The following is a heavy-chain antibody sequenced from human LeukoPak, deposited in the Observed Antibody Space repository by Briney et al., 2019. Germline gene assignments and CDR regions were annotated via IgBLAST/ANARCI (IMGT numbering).Heavy chain of an antibody. J-gene: IGHJ4*02. CDR1: GFTFSSYW. CDR2: INHNGNVN. D-gene: IGHD4-11*01. V-gene: IGHV3-7*03. Sequence: GGSLRLSCAASGFTFSSYWMNWARQAPGKGLEWVASINHNGNVNYYVDSVKGRFTISRDNSNNTLYLQMNSLRAEDTAVYYCAKLTTSWGQGTLVTVSS. CDR3: AKLTTS.